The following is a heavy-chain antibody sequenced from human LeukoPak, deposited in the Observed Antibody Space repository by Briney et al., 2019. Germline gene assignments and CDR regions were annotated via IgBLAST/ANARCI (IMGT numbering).Heavy chain of an antibody. Sequence: ASETLSLTCAVYGGSISSGGYSWSWIRQPPGKGLEWIGYIYHSGSTYYNPSLKSRVTISVDRSKNQFSLKLSSVTAADTAVYYCARSPKTTVVRTRGGDAFDIWGQGTMVTVSS. J-gene: IGHJ3*02. CDR1: GGSISSGGYS. D-gene: IGHD4-23*01. V-gene: IGHV4-30-2*01. CDR3: ARSPKTTVVRTRGGDAFDI. CDR2: IYHSGST.